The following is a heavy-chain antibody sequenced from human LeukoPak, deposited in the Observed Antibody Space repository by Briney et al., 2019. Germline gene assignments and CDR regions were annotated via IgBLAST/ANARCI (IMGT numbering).Heavy chain of an antibody. Sequence: GASVKVSCKASGYTFTGYYMHWVRQAPGQGLEWMGWINPNSGGTNYVQKFQGRVTMTRDTSISTAYMELSRLRSDDTAVYYCARVSSCYTLDYWGQGTLVTVSS. V-gene: IGHV1-2*02. J-gene: IGHJ4*02. CDR1: GYTFTGYY. D-gene: IGHD2-2*02. CDR3: ARVSSCYTLDY. CDR2: INPNSGGT.